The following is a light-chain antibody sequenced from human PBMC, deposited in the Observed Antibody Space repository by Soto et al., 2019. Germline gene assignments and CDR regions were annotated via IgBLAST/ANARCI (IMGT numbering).Light chain of an antibody. CDR2: DAS. CDR1: QSVRTY. CDR3: QQRNPWPPIT. Sequence: EIVLTQSPVTLSLSPGERATLSCRASQSVRTYLAWYQVKPGQAPSLLIYDASRRASGVPARFRGSGSGTDLPLTISSLEPEDFALYYCQQRNPWPPITFGQGTRLEIK. J-gene: IGKJ5*01. V-gene: IGKV3-11*01.